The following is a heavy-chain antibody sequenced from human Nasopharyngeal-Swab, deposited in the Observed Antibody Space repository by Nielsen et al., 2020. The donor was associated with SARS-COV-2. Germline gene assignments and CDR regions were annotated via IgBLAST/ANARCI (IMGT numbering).Heavy chain of an antibody. J-gene: IGHJ4*02. D-gene: IGHD3-3*01. CDR2: ISWDGLTI. Sequence: GGSLRLSCAASGFTFDDYGMHWVRQAPGKGLEWVSGISWDGLTIGYADSVKGRFTISRDNAKNSLYLQMNGLRVEDMAFYYCAKATNARYDFWSGSFDYWGQGTLVTVSS. V-gene: IGHV3-9*03. CDR3: AKATNARYDFWSGSFDY. CDR1: GFTFDDYG.